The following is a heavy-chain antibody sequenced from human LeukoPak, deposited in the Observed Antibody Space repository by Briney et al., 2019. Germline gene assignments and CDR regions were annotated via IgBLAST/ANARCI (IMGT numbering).Heavy chain of an antibody. CDR3: ATYSHWVAGDV. CDR2: MNQDGSEK. Sequence: GGSLGLSCAASGFTFSESWMSWVRQAPGKGLEWVANMNQDGSEKDYVDSVKGRFTITRDNARKSLYLQMSSLRVEDTAVYYCATYSHWVAGDVWGQGTTVTVSS. J-gene: IGHJ6*02. CDR1: GFTFSESW. D-gene: IGHD3-16*01. V-gene: IGHV3-7*01.